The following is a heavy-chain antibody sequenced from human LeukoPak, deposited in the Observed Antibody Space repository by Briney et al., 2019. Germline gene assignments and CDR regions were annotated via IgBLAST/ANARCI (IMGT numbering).Heavy chain of an antibody. V-gene: IGHV4-30-4*08. CDR3: ARDRDGYNLDAFDI. CDR2: IYYSGST. CDR1: GGSISVGTYY. J-gene: IGHJ3*02. Sequence: SETLSLTCTVSGGSISVGTYYWGWIRQPPGKGLEWIGYIYYSGSTYYHPSLKSRVSISVDTSKNQFSLKLSSVTAADTAVYYCARDRDGYNLDAFDIWGQGTMVTVSS. D-gene: IGHD5-24*01.